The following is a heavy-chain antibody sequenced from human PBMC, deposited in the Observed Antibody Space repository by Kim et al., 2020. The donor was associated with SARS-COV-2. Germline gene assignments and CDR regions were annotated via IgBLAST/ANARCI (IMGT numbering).Heavy chain of an antibody. CDR3: ARLRYFDWFLYYYYGMDV. CDR2: INHSGST. D-gene: IGHD3-9*01. V-gene: IGHV4-34*01. J-gene: IGHJ6*02. Sequence: SETLSLTCAVYGGSFSGYYWSWIRQPPGKGLEWIGEINHSGSTNYNPSLKSRVTISVDTSKNQFSLKLSSVTAADTAVYYCARLRYFDWFLYYYYGMDVWGQGTTVTVSS. CDR1: GGSFSGYY.